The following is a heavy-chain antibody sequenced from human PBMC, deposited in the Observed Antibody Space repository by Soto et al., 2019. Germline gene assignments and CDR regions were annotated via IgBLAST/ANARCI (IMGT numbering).Heavy chain of an antibody. J-gene: IGHJ4*02. CDR1: GGTFSSYA. Sequence: QVQLVQSGAEVKKPGSSVKVSCKASGGTFSSYAISWVRQSPGQGLEWMGRIIPIFGTANYAHKFQGRVKIRADESTGNANKELCRLRYEVTAVYYCASRCGGCYGGREFDYWGQGTLVTVSS. CDR3: ASRCGGCYGGREFDY. D-gene: IGHD1-26*01. CDR2: IIPIFGTA. V-gene: IGHV1-69*01.